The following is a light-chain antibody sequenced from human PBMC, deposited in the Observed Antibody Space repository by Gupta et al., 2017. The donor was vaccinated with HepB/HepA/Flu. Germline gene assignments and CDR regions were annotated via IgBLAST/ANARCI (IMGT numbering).Light chain of an antibody. V-gene: IGKV3-20*01. Sequence: EIVLTQSPGTLSLSPGERATPSCRASQSISSSYLARYQQKPGQAPRLLIYGASSRATGIPDRFSGSGSGTDFTLTISRLEPEDFAVYYCQQYGNSPRTFGQGTKVEIK. J-gene: IGKJ1*01. CDR3: QQYGNSPRT. CDR2: GAS. CDR1: QSISSSY.